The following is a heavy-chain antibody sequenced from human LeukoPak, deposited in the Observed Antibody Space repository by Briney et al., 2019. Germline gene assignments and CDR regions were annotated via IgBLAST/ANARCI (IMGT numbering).Heavy chain of an antibody. CDR2: ISSGSTYI. Sequence: PGGSLRLSCAVSGFTFSSYTMNWVRQAPGKGLEWVSSISSGSTYIYYADSVKGRFTISRDSAKNSLYLQMNSLRAEDTAVYYCARVWGIGVVIHLDYWGQGALVTVSS. CDR1: GFTFSSYT. CDR3: ARVWGIGVVIHLDY. J-gene: IGHJ4*02. V-gene: IGHV3-21*01. D-gene: IGHD3-3*01.